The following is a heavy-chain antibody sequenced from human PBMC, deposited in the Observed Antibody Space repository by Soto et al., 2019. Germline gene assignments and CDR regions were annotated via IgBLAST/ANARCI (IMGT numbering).Heavy chain of an antibody. CDR3: AREVVPGNYVYYYYGMDV. CDR1: GGSVSSGSYY. Sequence: QVQLQESGPGLVKPSETLSLTCTVSGGSVSSGSYYWSWIRQPPGKGLEWIGYIYYSGSTNYNPSLKSRVTISVDTSKNQFSPKLSSVTAADTAVYYCAREVVPGNYVYYYYGMDVWGQGTTVTVSS. CDR2: IYYSGST. V-gene: IGHV4-61*01. J-gene: IGHJ6*02. D-gene: IGHD1-7*01.